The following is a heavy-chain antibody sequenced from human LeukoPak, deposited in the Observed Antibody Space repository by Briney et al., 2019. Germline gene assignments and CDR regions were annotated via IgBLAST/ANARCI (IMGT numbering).Heavy chain of an antibody. CDR1: GFTFSSYW. CDR3: TRAITYFYGSVTYDWFDS. D-gene: IGHD3-10*01. J-gene: IGHJ5*01. CDR2: IKSDGST. V-gene: IGHV3-74*01. Sequence: GGSLRLSCEASGFTFSSYWMHWVRQTPGKGLMWVARIKSDGSTIYADSVQGRFTISRDNAKNMVYLQMNSLRDDDTAIYYCTRAITYFYGSVTYDWFDSWGLGTRVTVSS.